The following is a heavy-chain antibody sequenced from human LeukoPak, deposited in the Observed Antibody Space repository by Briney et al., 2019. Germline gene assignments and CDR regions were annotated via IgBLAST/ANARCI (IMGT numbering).Heavy chain of an antibody. CDR3: ARIISGYDSFYYYYYYMDV. D-gene: IGHD5-12*01. CDR2: IYYSGST. CDR1: GGSISSSSYY. V-gene: IGHV4-39*07. Sequence: SETLSLTCTVSGGSISSSSYYWGWIRQPPGKGLEWIGSIYYSGSTYYNPSLKSRVTISVDTSKNQFSLKLSSVTAADTAVYYCARIISGYDSFYYYYYYMDVWGKGTTVTISS. J-gene: IGHJ6*03.